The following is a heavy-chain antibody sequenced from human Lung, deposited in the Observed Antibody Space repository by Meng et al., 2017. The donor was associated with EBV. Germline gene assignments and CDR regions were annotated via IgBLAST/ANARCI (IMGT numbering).Heavy chain of an antibody. J-gene: IGHJ4*02. V-gene: IGHV4-31*03. CDR1: GGSVISGGYY. CDR2: IYYTGSS. Sequence: QVQRQEAGPGRVQPSQTLSLPGTVSGGSVISGGYYWSWIRQQPGKGLEWIGYIYYTGSSFYNPSLKSRVTISVDTSKNQFSLNLSPVTAADTAVYYCANAGRFGESLGDYWGQGILVTVSS. CDR3: ANAGRFGESLGDY. D-gene: IGHD3-10*01.